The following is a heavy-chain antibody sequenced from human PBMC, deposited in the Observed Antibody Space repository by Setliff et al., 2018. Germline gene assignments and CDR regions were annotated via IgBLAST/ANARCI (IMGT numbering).Heavy chain of an antibody. CDR2: ISSSSSYI. CDR3: ASSPSASSGWYYPYYYYYMDV. CDR1: GFTFSSYS. V-gene: IGHV3-21*01. D-gene: IGHD6-19*01. Sequence: KPGGSLRLSCAASGFTFSSYSMNWVRQAPGKGLEWVSSISSSSSYIYYADSVKGRFTISRDNAKNSLYLQMNSLRAEDTAVYYCASSPSASSGWYYPYYYYYMDVWGKGTTVTVSS. J-gene: IGHJ6*03.